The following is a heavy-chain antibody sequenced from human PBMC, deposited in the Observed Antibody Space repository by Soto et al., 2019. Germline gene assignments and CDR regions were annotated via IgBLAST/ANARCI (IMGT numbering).Heavy chain of an antibody. CDR3: ARDEEWELLYYYYGMDV. Sequence: EVQLVESGGGLVKPGGSLRLSCAASGFTFSSYSMNWVRQAPGKGLEWFSSISSSSSYIYYADSVKGRFTISRDNAKNSLYLQMNSLRAEDTAVYYCARDEEWELLYYYYGMDVWGQGTTVTVSS. CDR1: GFTFSSYS. D-gene: IGHD1-26*01. CDR2: ISSSSSYI. V-gene: IGHV3-21*01. J-gene: IGHJ6*02.